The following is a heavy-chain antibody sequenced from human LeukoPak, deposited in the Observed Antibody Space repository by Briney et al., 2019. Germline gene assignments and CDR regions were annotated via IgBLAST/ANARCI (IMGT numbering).Heavy chain of an antibody. Sequence: GGSLRLSCAASGFTFSSYAMRWVRQAPGKGLEWVAVISYDGSNKYYADSVKGRFTISRDNSKNTLYLQMNSLRAEDTAVYYCARDPDYYDSSGSVMDYWGQGTLVTVSS. J-gene: IGHJ4*02. CDR3: ARDPDYYDSSGSVMDY. CDR1: GFTFSSYA. D-gene: IGHD3-22*01. CDR2: ISYDGSNK. V-gene: IGHV3-30*01.